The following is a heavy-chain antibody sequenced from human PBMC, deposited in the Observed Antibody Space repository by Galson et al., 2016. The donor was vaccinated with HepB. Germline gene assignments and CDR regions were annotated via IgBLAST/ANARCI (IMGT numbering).Heavy chain of an antibody. CDR3: ARGNSHLELLPYDAFDI. V-gene: IGHV4-59*01. Sequence: SETLSLTCSVSGGSISGFYWTWIRQPPGKGLEWIGHLNYSGTTNHNPSLQSRVTISLDITKKQSSLKLSSVTAADTAVYYCARGNSHLELLPYDAFDIWGQGTMVTVSS. CDR2: LNYSGTT. J-gene: IGHJ3*02. D-gene: IGHD1-7*01. CDR1: GGSISGFY.